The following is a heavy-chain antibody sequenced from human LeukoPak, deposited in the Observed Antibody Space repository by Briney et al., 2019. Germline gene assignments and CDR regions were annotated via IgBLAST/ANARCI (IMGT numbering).Heavy chain of an antibody. V-gene: IGHV1-2*06. J-gene: IGHJ4*02. CDR3: YLEGVPVTGTSYY. CDR1: GHTFTDYY. D-gene: IGHD6-19*01. CDR2: INPNNGGT. Sequence: ASMKVSCKASGHTFTDYYMHWVRQAPGQGLEWMGRINPNNGGTHYAQTFQGRVTMTRDTSISTAYMELSSLRFDDTAVYYCYLEGVPVTGTSYYWGQGTLVTVPS.